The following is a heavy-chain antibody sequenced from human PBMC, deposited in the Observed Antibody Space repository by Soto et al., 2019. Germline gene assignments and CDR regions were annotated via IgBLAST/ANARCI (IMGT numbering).Heavy chain of an antibody. CDR1: GGTFSSYA. J-gene: IGHJ4*02. Sequence: QVQLVQSGAEVKKPGSSVKVSCKASGGTFSSYAISWVRQAPGQGLEWMGGIIPIFGTANYAQKFQGSVTITADESTSTAYMELSSLRSEDTAVYYCARSFGRYSYASNRGGSYVGVFDYWGQGTLVTVSS. CDR3: ARSFGRYSYASNRGGSYVGVFDY. D-gene: IGHD1-26*01. CDR2: IIPIFGTA. V-gene: IGHV1-69*01.